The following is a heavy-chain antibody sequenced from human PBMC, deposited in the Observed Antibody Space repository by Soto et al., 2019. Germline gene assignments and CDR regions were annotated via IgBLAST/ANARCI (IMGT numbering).Heavy chain of an antibody. CDR3: ATVWFGESQH. J-gene: IGHJ1*01. CDR2: IYYSGST. CDR1: GGSISSSSYY. D-gene: IGHD3-10*01. Sequence: QLQLQESGPGLVKPSETLSLTCTVSGGSISSSSYYWGWIRQPPGKGLEWIGSIYYSGSTYYNPSPKSRATLSVDTSKNQFSLKLSSVTAADTAVYSCATVWFGESQHWGQGTLVTVSS. V-gene: IGHV4-39*01.